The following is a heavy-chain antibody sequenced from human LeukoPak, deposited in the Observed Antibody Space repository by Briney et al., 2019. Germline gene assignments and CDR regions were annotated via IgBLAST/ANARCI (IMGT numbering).Heavy chain of an antibody. J-gene: IGHJ6*03. CDR1: GGSISSYY. CDR3: AKSAGRKNYYYYYMDV. D-gene: IGHD6-13*01. Sequence: SETLSLTCTVSGGSISSYYWSWIRQPPGKGLEWIGYIYTSGSTNYNPSLKSRVTIPVDTSKNQFSLKLSSVTAADTAVYYCAKSAGRKNYYYYYMDVWGKGTTVTVSS. CDR2: IYTSGST. V-gene: IGHV4-4*09.